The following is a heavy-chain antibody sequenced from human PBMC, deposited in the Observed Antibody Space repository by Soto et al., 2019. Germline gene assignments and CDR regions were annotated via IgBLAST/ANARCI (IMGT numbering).Heavy chain of an antibody. Sequence: QVQLQESGPGLVKPSETLSLTCTVSGGTISRYYWSWIRQPRGKGLEWIGYMYNTGSTVYNPSFKSRVTISVDTSKNQFSLKLDSVTAADTAVYYCARDLWGYCGTDCYPLDVWGQGTTVTVSS. CDR3: ARDLWGYCGTDCYPLDV. D-gene: IGHD2-21*02. J-gene: IGHJ6*02. CDR2: MYNTGST. V-gene: IGHV4-59*01. CDR1: GGTISRYY.